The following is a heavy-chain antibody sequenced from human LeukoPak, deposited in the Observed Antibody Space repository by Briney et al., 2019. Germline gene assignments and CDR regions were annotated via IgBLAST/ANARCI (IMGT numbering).Heavy chain of an antibody. J-gene: IGHJ6*02. CDR3: ARGDRYGMDV. CDR2: IIPILGIA. D-gene: IGHD5-24*01. V-gene: IGHV1-69*04. CDR1: GGTFISYA. Sequence: ASVKVSCKASGGTFISYAISWVRQAPGQGLEWMGRIIPILGIANYAQKFQGRVTITADKSTSTAYMELSSLRSEDTAVYYCARGDRYGMDVWGQGTTATVSS.